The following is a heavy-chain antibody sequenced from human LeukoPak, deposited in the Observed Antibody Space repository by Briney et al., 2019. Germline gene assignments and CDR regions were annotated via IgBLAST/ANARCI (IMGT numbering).Heavy chain of an antibody. Sequence: SETLSLTCTVSGGSISSHYWSWIRQPPGKGLEWIWYIYYSGSTNYNPSLKSRVTISVDTSKNQFSLKLSSVTAADTAVYYCAREEEGYCSSTSCYTGGETYYYYYMDVWGKGTTVTVSS. V-gene: IGHV4-59*11. D-gene: IGHD2-2*02. CDR2: IYYSGST. CDR3: AREEEGYCSSTSCYTGGETYYYYYMDV. CDR1: GGSISSHY. J-gene: IGHJ6*03.